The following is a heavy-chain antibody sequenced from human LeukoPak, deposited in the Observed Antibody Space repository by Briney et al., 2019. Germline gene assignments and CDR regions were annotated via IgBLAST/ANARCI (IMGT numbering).Heavy chain of an antibody. V-gene: IGHV1-8*01. D-gene: IGHD6-13*01. CDR1: GYTFTSYD. CDR3: ARDSESSIAAAVYYYYMDV. J-gene: IGHJ6*03. CDR2: MNPNSGNT. Sequence: GASVKVSCNASGYTFTSYDINWVRQATGQGLEWMGWMNPNSGNTGYAQKFQGRVTMTRNTSISTAYMELSSLRSEDTAVYYCARDSESSIAAAVYYYYMDVWGKGTTVTISS.